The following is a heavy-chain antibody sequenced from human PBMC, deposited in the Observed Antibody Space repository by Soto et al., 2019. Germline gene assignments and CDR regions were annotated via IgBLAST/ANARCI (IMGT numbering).Heavy chain of an antibody. J-gene: IGHJ3*02. V-gene: IGHV3-30*03. CDR1: GFTFSSYG. CDR2: ISYDGSNK. CDR3: VRVLKSIGWDNDVFDI. Sequence: PGGSLRLSCAASGFTFSSYGMHWVRQAPGKGLEWVAVISYDGSNKYYADSVKGRFTISRDNSKNTLYLQMNSLRAEDTAVYYCVRVLKSIGWDNDVFDIWGQGTMVTVAS. D-gene: IGHD6-19*01.